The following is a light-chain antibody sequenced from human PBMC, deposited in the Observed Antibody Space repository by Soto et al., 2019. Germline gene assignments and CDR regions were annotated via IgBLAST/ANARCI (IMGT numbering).Light chain of an antibody. CDR3: QQSYSTPWT. CDR2: AAS. CDR1: QSISTY. J-gene: IGKJ1*01. Sequence: DIQMTQSPSSLSASVGDRVTITCRASQSISTYLNWYQQKPGKAPKLLIFAASSSQRGVPSRFTGSGSGTDFTLSISSLQPEDFADYYCQQSYSTPWTFGQGTKVEIQ. V-gene: IGKV1-39*01.